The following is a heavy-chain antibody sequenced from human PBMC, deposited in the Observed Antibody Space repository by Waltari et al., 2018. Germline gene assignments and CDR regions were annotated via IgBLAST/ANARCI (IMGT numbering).Heavy chain of an antibody. CDR2: INAGNGDT. D-gene: IGHD1-20*01. CDR1: DYNFPTYA. CDR3: ARDDGITGRAFGNYHGMDV. V-gene: IGHV1-3*01. J-gene: IGHJ6*02. Sequence: QVQVVQSGAEVKKPGASVKISCKASDYNFPTYAMHWVRQAPGQRLEWMGWINAGNGDTESSQKFQGRVTITRDTSASTAYMELSSLRSEDTAVYYCARDDGITGRAFGNYHGMDVWGQGTTVTVSS.